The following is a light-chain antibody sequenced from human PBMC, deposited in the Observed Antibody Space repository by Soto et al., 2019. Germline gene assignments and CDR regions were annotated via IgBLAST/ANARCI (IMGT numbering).Light chain of an antibody. CDR3: QQHGSSPGT. V-gene: IGKV3-20*01. J-gene: IGKJ1*01. Sequence: EIVLTQSPGTLSLSPGERATLSCRASPSVSRNILAWYQQKPGQAPRLLIYSASSRTAGTPDRFSGSGTGTDFTLTISGLEPEDFAVYCCQQHGSSPGTFGQGTKVEIK. CDR2: SAS. CDR1: PSVSRNI.